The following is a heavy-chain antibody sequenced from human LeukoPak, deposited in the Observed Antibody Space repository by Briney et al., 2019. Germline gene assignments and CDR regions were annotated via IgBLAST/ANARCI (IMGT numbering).Heavy chain of an antibody. V-gene: IGHV4-39*07. CDR1: GGSISSSSYY. J-gene: IGHJ4*02. CDR2: IYYSGTT. Sequence: PSETLSLTCSVSGGSISSSSYYWGWIRQPPGKGLEWIGSIYYSGTTYYNPSLKSRVTISVDTSKNQFSLKLSSVTAADTAVYYCARGTQDASSSWYYFDYWGQETLVTVSS. D-gene: IGHD6-13*01. CDR3: ARGTQDASSSWYYFDY.